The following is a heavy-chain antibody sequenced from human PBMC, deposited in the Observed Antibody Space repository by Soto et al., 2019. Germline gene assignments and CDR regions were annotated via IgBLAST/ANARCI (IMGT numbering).Heavy chain of an antibody. Sequence: SETLSLTCPVSGGSISSYYWSWIRQPPGKGLEWIGYIYYSGSTNYNPSLKSRVTISVDTSKNQFSLKLSSVTAADTAVYYCARSYGDYVVGYYYMDVWGKGTTVTVSS. CDR1: GGSISSYY. CDR2: IYYSGST. D-gene: IGHD4-17*01. V-gene: IGHV4-59*08. CDR3: ARSYGDYVVGYYYMDV. J-gene: IGHJ6*03.